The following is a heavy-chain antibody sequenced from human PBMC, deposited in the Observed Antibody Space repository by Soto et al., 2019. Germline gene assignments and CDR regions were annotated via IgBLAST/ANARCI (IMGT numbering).Heavy chain of an antibody. V-gene: IGHV5-51*01. Sequence: GESLKISCEVSGDSFTINWFAWVRQKPGKGLECMGIIWPASSDIKYSPSFQGQVTISADRSSHTAYLHWSSLRAEDTAVYYCARNYDSSGNPYYYYGMDVWGQGTLVTVSS. CDR3: ARNYDSSGNPYYYYGMDV. CDR1: GDSFTINW. CDR2: IWPASSDI. J-gene: IGHJ6*02. D-gene: IGHD3-22*01.